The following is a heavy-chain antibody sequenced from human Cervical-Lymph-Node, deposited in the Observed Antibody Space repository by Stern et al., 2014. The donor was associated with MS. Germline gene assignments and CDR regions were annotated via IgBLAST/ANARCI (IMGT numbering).Heavy chain of an antibody. CDR3: ARNPALWYFDL. J-gene: IGHJ2*01. D-gene: IGHD3-3*02. V-gene: IGHV4-31*03. CDR1: GGSVSSGGYF. Sequence: VQLVESDPGLVKPLQTLSLTCTVSGGSVSSGGYFWNWIRQHPGNGLEWIGHVYYSGSIAYNPSLKSRVTISVDTSKNQFSLRLRSVTAADTAVYYCARNPALWYFDLWGRGTLAAVSS. CDR2: VYYSGSI.